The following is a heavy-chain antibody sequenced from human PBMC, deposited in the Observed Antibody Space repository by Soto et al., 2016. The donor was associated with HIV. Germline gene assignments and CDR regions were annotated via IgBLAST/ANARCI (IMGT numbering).Heavy chain of an antibody. V-gene: IGHV3-13*04. CDR2: VDSAGDS. Sequence: EVQLVESGDTWYSRGSLRLSCEASGFIFSDYDMHWVRQVRGKGLEWVSGVDSAGDSYYSVSVKGRFSISREIAKNSLYLQMNSLRAGDTAVYYCVREATHDAFDVWGQGTIVTSL. J-gene: IGHJ3*01. CDR1: GFIFSDYD. CDR3: VREATHDAFDV.